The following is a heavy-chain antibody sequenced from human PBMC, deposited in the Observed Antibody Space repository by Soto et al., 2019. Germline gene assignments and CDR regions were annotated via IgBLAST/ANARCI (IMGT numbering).Heavy chain of an antibody. D-gene: IGHD4-4*01. V-gene: IGHV1-18*04. CDR3: ARSPMAAVTVDY. CDR2: ISIYNGNT. J-gene: IGHJ4*02. CDR1: GYTFTSHG. Sequence: KVSCKASGYTFTSHGFTWVRQAPGQGLEWMGWISIYNGNTHYAQKFQGRLTLTIDASTSTAYMELRSLTSDDTAVYFCARSPMAAVTVDYWGQGTLVTVSS.